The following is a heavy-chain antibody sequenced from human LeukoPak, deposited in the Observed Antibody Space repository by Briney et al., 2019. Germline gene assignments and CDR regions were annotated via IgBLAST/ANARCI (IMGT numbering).Heavy chain of an antibody. CDR3: ARRGRSGSYPFYYYYYGMDV. Sequence: GESLKISCKGSEYSFANYWIGWVRQMPGKGLEWMGIIYPGDSDTRYSPSFQGQVTISVDKSISTAYLQWSSLKASDTAMYYCARRGRSGSYPFYYYYYGMDVWGQGTTVTVSS. V-gene: IGHV5-51*01. J-gene: IGHJ6*02. CDR1: EYSFANYW. D-gene: IGHD3-10*01. CDR2: IYPGDSDT.